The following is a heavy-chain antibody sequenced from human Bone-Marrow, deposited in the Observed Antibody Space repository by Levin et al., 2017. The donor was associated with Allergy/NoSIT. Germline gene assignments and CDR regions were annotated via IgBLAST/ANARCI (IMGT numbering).Heavy chain of an antibody. V-gene: IGHV3-33*01. CDR2: IWYDGSNE. Sequence: SCAGSGFIFSNYGMNWVRQAPGKGLEWVAVIWYDGSNEYYAASVKGRFTISRDNSKNTLHLQMKNLRVEDTAVYYCARAPMVTMDYFESWGQGTLVTVSS. D-gene: IGHD5-18*01. J-gene: IGHJ4*02. CDR1: GFIFSNYG. CDR3: ARAPMVTMDYFES.